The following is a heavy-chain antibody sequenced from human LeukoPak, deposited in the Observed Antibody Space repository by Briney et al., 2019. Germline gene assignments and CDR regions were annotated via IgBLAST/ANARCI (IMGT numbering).Heavy chain of an antibody. CDR3: ARGRIADNYYYGMDV. CDR2: INPNSGGT. D-gene: IGHD6-13*01. V-gene: IGHV1-2*04. J-gene: IGHJ6*02. CDR1: GYTFTGYY. Sequence: ASVKVSCKASGYTFTGYYMHWVRQAPGQGLEWMGWINPNSGGTNYAQKFQGWVTMTRDTSISTAYMVLSRLRSDDTAVYYCARGRIADNYYYGMDVWGQGTMVTVSS.